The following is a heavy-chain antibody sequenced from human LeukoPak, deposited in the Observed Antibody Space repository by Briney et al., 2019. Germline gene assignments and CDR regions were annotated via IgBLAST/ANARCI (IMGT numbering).Heavy chain of an antibody. V-gene: IGHV3-23*01. J-gene: IGHJ6*03. CDR2: ISGSGGST. CDR3: AKVPRGPYYYMDV. D-gene: IGHD2-15*01. Sequence: GGSLRLSCAASGFTFSSYGMSWVRQAPGKGLEWVSAISGSGGSTYYADSVKGRFTISRDNSKNTLYLQMNSLRAEDTAVYYYAKVPRGPYYYMDVWGKGTTVTISS. CDR1: GFTFSSYG.